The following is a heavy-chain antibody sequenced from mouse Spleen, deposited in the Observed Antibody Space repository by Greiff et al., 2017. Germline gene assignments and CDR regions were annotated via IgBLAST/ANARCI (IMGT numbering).Heavy chain of an antibody. CDR1: GYTFTDYE. Sequence: QVQLQQPGAELVRPGASVTLSCKASGYTFTDYEMHWVKQTPVHGLEWIGAIDPETGGTAYNQKFKGKAILTADKSSSTAYMELRSLTSEDSAVYYCTRRWPDWYFDVWGAGTTVTVSS. CDR2: IDPETGGT. V-gene: IGHV1-15*01. J-gene: IGHJ1*01. CDR3: TRRWPDWYFDV. D-gene: IGHD1-1*02.